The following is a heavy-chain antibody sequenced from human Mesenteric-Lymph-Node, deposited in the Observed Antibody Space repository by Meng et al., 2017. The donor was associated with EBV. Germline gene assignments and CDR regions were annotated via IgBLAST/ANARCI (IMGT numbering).Heavy chain of an antibody. CDR2: IYHSSGTT. CDR3: ARLPPTTGYGTARSY. D-gene: IGHD6-13*01. V-gene: IGHV4-4*02. Sequence: QVQLQDPGPGLVKPSGTLSLTCSCAGGDISSSSWWSWVRQPPGKGLGWLGEIYHSSGTTNYNPSLKSRGTISLDKSKNQFSLNLSSVTAADTAVYYCARLPPTTGYGTARSYWGQGTLVTVSS. CDR1: GGDISSSSW. J-gene: IGHJ4*02.